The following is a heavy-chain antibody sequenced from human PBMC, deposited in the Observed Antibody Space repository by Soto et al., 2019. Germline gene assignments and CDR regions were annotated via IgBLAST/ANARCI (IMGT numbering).Heavy chain of an antibody. CDR2: INPSGGST. D-gene: IGHD2-2*01. Sequence: GASVKVSCKASGYTFTSYYMHWVRQAPGQGLEWMGTINPSGGSTSYAQKFQGRVTMTRDTSTSTVYMELSSLRSEDTAVYYCAREYCISTTCYPNWFDPWGHGTLVTVSS. J-gene: IGHJ5*02. CDR1: GYTFTSYY. CDR3: AREYCISTTCYPNWFDP. V-gene: IGHV1-46*01.